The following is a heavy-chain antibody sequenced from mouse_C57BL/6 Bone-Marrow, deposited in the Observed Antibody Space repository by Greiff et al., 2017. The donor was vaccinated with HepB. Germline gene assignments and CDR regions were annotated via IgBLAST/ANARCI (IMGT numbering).Heavy chain of an antibody. CDR3: ARSITTVVATGYFDY. D-gene: IGHD1-1*01. V-gene: IGHV1-9*01. Sequence: QVQLQQPGAELVRPGSSVKLSCKASGYTFTGYWIEWVKQRPGHGLEWIGEILPGSGSTNYNEKFKGKATFTADTSSNTAYMQLSSLTTEDSAIYYCARSITTVVATGYFDYWGQGTTLTVSS. CDR2: ILPGSGST. CDR1: GYTFTGYW. J-gene: IGHJ2*01.